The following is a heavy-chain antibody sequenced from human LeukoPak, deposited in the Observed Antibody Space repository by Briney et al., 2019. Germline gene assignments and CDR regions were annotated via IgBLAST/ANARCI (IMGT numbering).Heavy chain of an antibody. Sequence: ASVKVCCKASGYTFTGYYKPWLRQAHGQGMEWMGWINPNSGGTNYAQKFQGRVTMTRDTSTSTAYLELSSLRSDDTAVYYCARDYNFDYYGSGHAGYYYGMDVWGQGTTVTVSS. D-gene: IGHD3-10*01. J-gene: IGHJ6*02. CDR1: GYTFTGYY. V-gene: IGHV1-2*02. CDR3: ARDYNFDYYGSGHAGYYYGMDV. CDR2: INPNSGGT.